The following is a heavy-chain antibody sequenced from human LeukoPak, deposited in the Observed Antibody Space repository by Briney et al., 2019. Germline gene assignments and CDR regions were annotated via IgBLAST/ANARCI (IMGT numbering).Heavy chain of an antibody. D-gene: IGHD2-2*01. CDR1: GGSFSGYY. V-gene: IGHV4-34*01. Sequence: SETLSLTCAVYGGSFSGYYWSWIRQPPGKGLEWIGEINHSGATNYNPSLKSRVTISVDTSKNQFSLRFSSVTAADTALYWCARHNAPRRVGFDFWGQGILVTVSS. CDR3: ARHNAPRRVGFDF. CDR2: INHSGAT. J-gene: IGHJ4*02.